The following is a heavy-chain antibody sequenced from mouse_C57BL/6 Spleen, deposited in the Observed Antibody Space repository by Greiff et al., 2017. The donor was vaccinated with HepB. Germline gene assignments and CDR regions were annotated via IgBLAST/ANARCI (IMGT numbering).Heavy chain of an antibody. CDR3: TRGELGYFDV. CDR2: ISSGGDYI. Sequence: DVHLVESGEGLVKPGGSLKLSCAASGFTFSSYAMSWVRQTPEKRLEWVAYISSGGDYIYYADTVKGRFTISRDNARNTLYLQMSSLKSEDTAMYYCTRGELGYFDVWGTGTTVTVSS. D-gene: IGHD2-12*01. V-gene: IGHV5-9-1*02. J-gene: IGHJ1*03. CDR1: GFTFSSYA.